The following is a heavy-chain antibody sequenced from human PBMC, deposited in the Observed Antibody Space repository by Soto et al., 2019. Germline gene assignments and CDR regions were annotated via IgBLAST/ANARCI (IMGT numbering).Heavy chain of an antibody. CDR3: AKGPWFGELLYAGTDY. CDR1: GFTFSSYG. D-gene: IGHD3-10*01. J-gene: IGHJ4*02. CDR2: ISYDGSNK. V-gene: IGHV3-30*18. Sequence: QVQLVESGGGVVQPGRSLRLSCAASGFTFSSYGMHWVRQAPGKGLEWVAVISYDGSNKYYADSVKGRFTISRDNSKNTMYLQMNRLRAEDTAVYYCAKGPWFGELLYAGTDYWGQGTLVTVSS.